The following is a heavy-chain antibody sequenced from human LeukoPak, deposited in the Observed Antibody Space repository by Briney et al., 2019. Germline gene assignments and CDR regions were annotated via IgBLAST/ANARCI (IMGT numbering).Heavy chain of an antibody. V-gene: IGHV3-23*01. J-gene: IGHJ5*02. CDR2: IIGSGATT. CDR1: GFTFSTYG. CDR3: AKDYEPLVGVHRWGDWFDP. D-gene: IGHD1-26*01. Sequence: PGGSLRLSCAASGFTFSTYGMNWVRQAPGKGLEWVSGIIGSGATTYYVDSVKGRFTISRDNSRNTLYLQMNSLRAEDTAVYYCAKDYEPLVGVHRWGDWFDPWGQGTLVTVSS.